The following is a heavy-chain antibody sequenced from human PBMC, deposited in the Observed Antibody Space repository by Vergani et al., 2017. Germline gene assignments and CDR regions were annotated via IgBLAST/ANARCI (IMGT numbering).Heavy chain of an antibody. D-gene: IGHD1/OR15-1a*01. CDR1: GFTFSSYA. CDR2: IWHDGSNK. Sequence: QVQLVESGGGVVQPGRSLRLSCAASGFTFSSYAMHWVRQAPGKGLEWVAVIWHDGSNKYYADSVKGRFTISRDNSKNTLYLQMNSLRAEDTAVYYCAVEQPPSLTAAFDIWGQGTMVTVSS. V-gene: IGHV3-33*08. J-gene: IGHJ3*02. CDR3: AVEQPPSLTAAFDI.